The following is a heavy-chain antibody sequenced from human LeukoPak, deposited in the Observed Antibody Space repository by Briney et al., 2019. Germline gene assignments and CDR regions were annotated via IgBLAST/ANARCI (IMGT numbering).Heavy chain of an antibody. CDR3: AKGSYYDYVWGSYPIDY. D-gene: IGHD3-16*02. CDR1: GGSISSYY. J-gene: IGHJ4*02. V-gene: IGHV4-59*01. Sequence: SETLSLTCTVSGGSISSYYWSWIRQPPGKGLEWIGYIYYSGSTNYNPSLKSRVTISVDTSKNQFSLKLSSVTAADTAVYYCAKGSYYDYVWGSYPIDYWGQGTLVTVSS. CDR2: IYYSGST.